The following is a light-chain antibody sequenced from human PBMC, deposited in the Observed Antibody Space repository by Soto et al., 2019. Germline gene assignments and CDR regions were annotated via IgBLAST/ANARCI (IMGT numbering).Light chain of an antibody. Sequence: EIVLTQSPGTLSLSPGEGATLSCRASQSVSGSYIAWYQQKPGQAPRLLIYGASSRATGIPDRFSGSGSGTDFTLTISRLEPEDFAVFYCQQYVTTPLTFGGGTKVDNK. V-gene: IGKV3-20*01. CDR1: QSVSGSY. J-gene: IGKJ4*01. CDR3: QQYVTTPLT. CDR2: GAS.